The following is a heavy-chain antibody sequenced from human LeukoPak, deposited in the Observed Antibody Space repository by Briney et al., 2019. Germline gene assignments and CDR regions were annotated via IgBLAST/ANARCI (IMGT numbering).Heavy chain of an antibody. CDR3: ARDLGPHRSSPNTGAFDI. D-gene: IGHD6-6*01. V-gene: IGHV3-11*04. CDR2: IAPAGTT. CDR1: GFTLSDYY. Sequence: GGSLRLSCAASGFTLSDYYMTWIRQAPGKGLEWVSYIAPAGTTYYADSVKGRFTISRDNAKTSLYLQMTNLRADDTAVYYCARDLGPHRSSPNTGAFDIWGQGTVGTVSS. J-gene: IGHJ3*02.